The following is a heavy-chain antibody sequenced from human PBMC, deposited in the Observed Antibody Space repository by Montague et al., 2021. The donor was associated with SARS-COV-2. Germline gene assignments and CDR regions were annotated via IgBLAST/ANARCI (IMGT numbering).Heavy chain of an antibody. CDR2: IYHSGST. V-gene: IGHV4-38-2*02. D-gene: IGHD3-22*01. CDR3: ASSYDSTGHVGY. J-gene: IGHJ4*02. CDR1: GFPISTGYY. Sequence: SETLSLTCTVSGFPISTGYYWGWIRQPPGKGLEWIGSIYHSGSTXXNPXRKSRVTISVDTSKNQFSLKLSSVTAADTAVYYCASSYDSTGHVGYWGQGTLVTVSS.